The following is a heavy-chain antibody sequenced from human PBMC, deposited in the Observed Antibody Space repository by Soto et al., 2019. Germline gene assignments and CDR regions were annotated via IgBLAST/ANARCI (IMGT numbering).Heavy chain of an antibody. CDR2: MSYAGSYK. CDR1: GFTFSDYG. J-gene: IGHJ4*02. V-gene: IGHV3-30*18. CDR3: AKEMYPRTVLDSSSPWGDY. D-gene: IGHD6-6*01. Sequence: GGSLRLSCAVSGFTFSDYGMRWVRQAPGKGLEWVAVMSYAGSYKYYADSVEGRFTISRDLSGNTLFLQMNSLRLEDTAVYFCAKEMYPRTVLDSSSPWGDYWGQGTLVTVSS.